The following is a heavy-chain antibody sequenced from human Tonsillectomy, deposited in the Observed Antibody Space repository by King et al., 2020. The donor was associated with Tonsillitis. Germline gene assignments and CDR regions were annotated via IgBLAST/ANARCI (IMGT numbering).Heavy chain of an antibody. Sequence: QLVQSGAEVKKPGASVKVSCKASGYTFTSYGISWVRQAPGQGLEWMGWISAYNGNTNYAQKLQGRVTMTTDTSTSTAYMELRSLRSDDTAVYYLARGQGDYDFWSGYLWFDPWGQGTLVTVSS. D-gene: IGHD3-3*01. CDR1: GYTFTSYG. V-gene: IGHV1-18*04. CDR2: ISAYNGNT. J-gene: IGHJ5*02. CDR3: ARGQGDYDFWSGYLWFDP.